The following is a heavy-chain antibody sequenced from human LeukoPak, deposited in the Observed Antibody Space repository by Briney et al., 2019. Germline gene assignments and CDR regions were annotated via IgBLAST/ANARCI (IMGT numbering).Heavy chain of an antibody. CDR2: IYYSGNT. CDR1: GGSISSSSYY. Sequence: SETLSLTCTVSGGSISSSSYYWGWIRQPPGKGLEWIGSIYYSGNTYYNPSIKSRITISVDTSKNHFSLKLSSVTAGDTAVYYCASLSDYFDYWGQGTLVTVPS. V-gene: IGHV4-39*02. CDR3: ASLSDYFDY. D-gene: IGHD3-16*02. J-gene: IGHJ4*02.